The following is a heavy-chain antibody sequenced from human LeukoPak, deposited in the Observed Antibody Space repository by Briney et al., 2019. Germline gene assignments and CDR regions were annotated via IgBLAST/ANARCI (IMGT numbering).Heavy chain of an antibody. V-gene: IGHV1-18*01. D-gene: IGHD2-21*02. J-gene: IGHJ3*02. CDR2: ISAYNGNT. CDR1: GYTFTSYG. CDR3: ARNNCGGGCYVFDRAFDI. Sequence: ASVKVSCKASGYTFTSYGISWVRQAPGQGLEWMGWISAYNGNTNYAQKLQGRVTMTTDTSTSTAYMELRSLRSDDTAVYYCARNNCGGGCYVFDRAFDIWGQGTMVTVSS.